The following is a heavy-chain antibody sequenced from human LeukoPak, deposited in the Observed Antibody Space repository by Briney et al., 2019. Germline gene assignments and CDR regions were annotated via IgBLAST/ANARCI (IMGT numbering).Heavy chain of an antibody. CDR1: GGSISSYY. Sequence: SETLSLTCTVSGGSISSYYWSWIRQPPGKGLEWIGYIYYSGSTDYNPSLKSRVTISVDTSKNQFSLKLSSVTAADTAVYYYALQRYGMDVWGQGTTVTVSS. CDR2: IYYSGST. V-gene: IGHV4-59*08. CDR3: ALQRYGMDV. J-gene: IGHJ6*02.